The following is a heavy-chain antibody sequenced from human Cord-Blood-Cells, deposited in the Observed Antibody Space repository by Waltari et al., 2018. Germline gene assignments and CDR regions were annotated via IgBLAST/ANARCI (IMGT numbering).Heavy chain of an antibody. CDR1: GGSISSSSYY. CDR3: ARQVWYGSGSYYNWFDP. J-gene: IGHJ5*02. CDR2: IYYSGST. Sequence: QLQLQESGPGLVKPSETLSLTCTVSGGSISSSSYYWGWIRQPQGKGLEWIGSIYYSGSTYDNPSLTSRVTISVDTSKNQFSLKLSSVTAADTAVYYCARQVWYGSGSYYNWFDPWGQGTLVTVSS. V-gene: IGHV4-39*01. D-gene: IGHD3-10*01.